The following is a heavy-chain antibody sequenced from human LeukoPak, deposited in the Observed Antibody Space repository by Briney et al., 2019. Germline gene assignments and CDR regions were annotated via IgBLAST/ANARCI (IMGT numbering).Heavy chain of an antibody. CDR1: GFTFSSYS. V-gene: IGHV3-48*04. D-gene: IGHD4-17*01. J-gene: IGHJ4*02. Sequence: GGSLRLSCAASGFTFSSYSMNWVRQAPGKGLEWVSYISSSSSTIYYADSVKGRFTISRDNAKKSLYLQMNSLRVEDTAVYYCAGAPYTTVISYFDYWGQGTLVTVSS. CDR2: ISSSSSTI. CDR3: AGAPYTTVISYFDY.